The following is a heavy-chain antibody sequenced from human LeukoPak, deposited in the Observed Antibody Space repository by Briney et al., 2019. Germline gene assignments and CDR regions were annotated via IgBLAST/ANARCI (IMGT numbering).Heavy chain of an antibody. V-gene: IGHV3-21*01. CDR1: GFTFSSYS. J-gene: IGHJ4*02. D-gene: IGHD3-10*01. Sequence: PGGSLRLSCAASGFTFSSYSMNWVRQAPGKGLEWVSSISSSSSYIYYADSVKGRFTISRDNAKNSLYLQMNGLRAEDTAVYYCAGFDYYGSESYYNHFDSWGQGTLVTVSS. CDR2: ISSSSSYI. CDR3: AGFDYYGSESYYNHFDS.